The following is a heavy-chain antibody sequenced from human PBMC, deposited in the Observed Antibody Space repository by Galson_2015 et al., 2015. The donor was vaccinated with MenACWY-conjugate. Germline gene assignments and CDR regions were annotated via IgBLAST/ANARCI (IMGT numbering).Heavy chain of an antibody. D-gene: IGHD2-21*01. CDR3: ASVRAAYCHSGTCFGLDG. CDR1: GSRLREMF. Sequence: SVKVSCKVSGSRLREMFLHWVRQAPGKVFEWMGGVDPEDGKTIYAREFEGRVTMTEDTSTDTTYMELGRLRSEDTAVYYCASVRAAYCHSGTCFGLDGWGQGAPVTVPS. J-gene: IGHJ6*02. V-gene: IGHV1-24*01. CDR2: VDPEDGKT.